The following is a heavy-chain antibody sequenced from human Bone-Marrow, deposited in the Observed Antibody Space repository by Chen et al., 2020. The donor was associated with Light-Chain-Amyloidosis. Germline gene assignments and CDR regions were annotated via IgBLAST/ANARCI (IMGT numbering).Heavy chain of an antibody. J-gene: IGHJ4*02. D-gene: IGHD3-22*01. CDR3: ARAPSLGYYDSSGYKGYYFDY. CDR1: GGSFSGYY. Sequence: QVQLQQWGAGLLKPSETLSLTCAVYGGSFSGYYWSWIRQPPGKGLEWIVEINHSGSTNYNPSLKSRVTISVDTSKNQFSLKLSSVTAADTAVYYCARAPSLGYYDSSGYKGYYFDYWGQGTLVTVSS. CDR2: INHSGST. V-gene: IGHV4-34*01.